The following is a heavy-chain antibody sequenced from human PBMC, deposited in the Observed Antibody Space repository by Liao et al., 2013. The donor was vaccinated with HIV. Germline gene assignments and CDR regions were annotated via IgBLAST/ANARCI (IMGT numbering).Heavy chain of an antibody. D-gene: IGHD5-18*01. CDR3: ARENGYSYGSYYYYYYMDV. Sequence: QVQLQESGPGLVKPSETLSLTCTVSGGSISFYYWSWIRLSAGKGLEWIGRVYTTGNTNFNPSLQSRVNMSVDTSKNQFSLNLSSVTAADTAVYYCARENGYSYGSYYYYYYMDVWGKGTTVTVSS. V-gene: IGHV4-4*07. J-gene: IGHJ6*03. CDR1: GGSISFYY. CDR2: VYTTGNT.